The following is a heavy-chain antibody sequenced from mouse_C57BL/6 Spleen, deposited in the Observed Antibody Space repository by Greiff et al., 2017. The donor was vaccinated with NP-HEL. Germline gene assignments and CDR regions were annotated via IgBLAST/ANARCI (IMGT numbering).Heavy chain of an antibody. CDR1: GYTFTSYG. Sequence: QVQLQQSGAELARPGASVKLSCKASGYTFTSYGISWVKQRTGQGLEWIGEIYPRSGNTYYNEKFKGKATLTADKSSSTAYMELRSLTSEDSAVYFCARSDGSSFDYYAMDYWGQGTSVTVSS. CDR3: ARSDGSSFDYYAMDY. CDR2: IYPRSGNT. V-gene: IGHV1-81*01. J-gene: IGHJ4*01. D-gene: IGHD1-1*01.